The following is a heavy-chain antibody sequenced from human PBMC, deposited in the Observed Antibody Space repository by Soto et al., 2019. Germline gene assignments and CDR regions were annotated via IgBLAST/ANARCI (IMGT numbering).Heavy chain of an antibody. CDR2: ISGSGGST. V-gene: IGHV3-23*01. CDR3: AKDIAVAGIIPNWFDP. J-gene: IGHJ5*02. Sequence: EVQLLESGGGLVQPGGSLRLSCAASGFTFSSYAMSWVRQAPGKGLEWVSAISGSGGSTYYADSVKGRFTNSRDNSKNTLYLQMNSLRAEDTAVYYCAKDIAVAGIIPNWFDPWGQGTLVTVSS. D-gene: IGHD6-19*01. CDR1: GFTFSSYA.